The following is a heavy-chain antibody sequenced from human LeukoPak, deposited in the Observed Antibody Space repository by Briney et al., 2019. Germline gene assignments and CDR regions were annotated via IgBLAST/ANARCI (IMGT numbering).Heavy chain of an antibody. V-gene: IGHV1-2*02. CDR1: GYTFTGYY. D-gene: IGHD1-26*01. CDR3: ARCPKQVGFAYWHFDL. CDR2: INPDSGAT. J-gene: IGHJ2*01. Sequence: ASVKVSCKASGYTFTGYYIHWVRQAPGEGLEWMGWINPDSGATNYAQKFQGRVTMTRDTSISTGYMELSRLRSDDTAVYYSARCPKQVGFAYWHFDLWGRGTVVTVSS.